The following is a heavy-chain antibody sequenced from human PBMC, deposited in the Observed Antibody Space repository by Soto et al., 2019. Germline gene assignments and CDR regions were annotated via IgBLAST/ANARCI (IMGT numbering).Heavy chain of an antibody. Sequence: GGSLRLSCAASEFSSSTFWMHWVRQAPGKGLVWVSRINGDETITEYADFVKGRFTVSRDNAKNTVDLQMNSLRAEDTALYYCARGYDFWSGYHRPHGMDLWGQGTAVTVSS. CDR1: EFSSSTFW. J-gene: IGHJ6*02. CDR3: ARGYDFWSGYHRPHGMDL. D-gene: IGHD3-3*01. CDR2: INGDETIT. V-gene: IGHV3-74*01.